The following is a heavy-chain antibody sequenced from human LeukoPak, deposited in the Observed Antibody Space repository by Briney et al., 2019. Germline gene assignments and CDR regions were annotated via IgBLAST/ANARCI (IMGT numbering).Heavy chain of an antibody. D-gene: IGHD3-10*01. CDR2: ISAYNGNT. CDR3: ARDCYYGSGSYCYYYYMDV. Sequence: ASVRVSCKASGYTFTRYGISWVRQAPGQGLQWLGWISAYNGNTNYAQKLQGRVTMTTDTSTSTAYMELRSLRSDDTAVYYCARDCYYGSGSYCYYYYMDVWGKGTTVTISS. V-gene: IGHV1-18*01. CDR1: GYTFTRYG. J-gene: IGHJ6*03.